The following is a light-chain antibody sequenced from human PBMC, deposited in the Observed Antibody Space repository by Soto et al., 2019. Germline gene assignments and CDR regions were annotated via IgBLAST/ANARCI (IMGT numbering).Light chain of an antibody. Sequence: QSALTQPTSVSGSPGQSITISCTGTSSDVGGRDHVSWYQQHPGKAPKLMIYDVSNRPSGVSNRFSGSKSSNTASLTISGLQAEDEADYYCCSYTTSTTGVFGTGTKLTVL. CDR1: SSDVGGRDH. V-gene: IGLV2-14*01. CDR3: CSYTTSTTGV. J-gene: IGLJ1*01. CDR2: DVS.